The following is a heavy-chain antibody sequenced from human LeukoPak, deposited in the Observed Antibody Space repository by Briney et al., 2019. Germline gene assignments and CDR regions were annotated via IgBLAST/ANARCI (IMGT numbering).Heavy chain of an antibody. CDR3: ARTYYDFWSGSGAI. V-gene: IGHV4-39*01. CDR2: IYYSGST. Sequence: SETLSLTCTVSGGSISSSSYYWGWIRQPPGKGLEWIGSIYYSGSTYYNPSLKSRVTISVDTSKNQFSPKLSSVTAADTAVYYCARTYYDFWSGSGAIWGQGTMVTVSS. D-gene: IGHD3-3*01. CDR1: GGSISSSSYY. J-gene: IGHJ3*02.